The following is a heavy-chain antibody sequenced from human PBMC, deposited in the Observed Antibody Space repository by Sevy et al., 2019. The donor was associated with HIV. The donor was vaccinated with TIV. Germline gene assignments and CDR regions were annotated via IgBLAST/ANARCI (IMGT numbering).Heavy chain of an antibody. V-gene: IGHV3-9*01. Sequence: GGSLRLSCRVSGFRFGSFAMHWVRQVPGKGLQWVSGVDWNNNDVGYADSVRGRFTMSRDNAKNSLYLDMLRLRIEDTAVYYCTKASGTGWNQRSSFLETWGPRTLVTVSS. CDR2: VDWNNNDV. CDR3: TKASGTGWNQRSSFLET. J-gene: IGHJ5*02. CDR1: GFRFGSFA. D-gene: IGHD6-6*01.